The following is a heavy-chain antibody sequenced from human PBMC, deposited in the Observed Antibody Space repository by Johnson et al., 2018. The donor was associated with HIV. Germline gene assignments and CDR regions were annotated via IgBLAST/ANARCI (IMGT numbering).Heavy chain of an antibody. CDR2: ISYDGSNK. CDR1: GFTFSSYA. D-gene: IGHD3-10*01. V-gene: IGHV3-30-3*01. J-gene: IGHJ3*02. CDR3: ASPKTPTRVVRGAFDI. Sequence: QVQLVESGGGVVQPGRSLRLSCAASGFTFSSYAMHWVRQAPGKGLEWVAVISYDGSNKYYADSVKGRFTISRDNSKNTVYLQMNSLRAEDTAVYYCASPKTPTRVVRGAFDIWGQGTMVTVSS.